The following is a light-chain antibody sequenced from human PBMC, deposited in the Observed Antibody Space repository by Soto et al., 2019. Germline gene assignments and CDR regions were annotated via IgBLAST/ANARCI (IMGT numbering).Light chain of an antibody. CDR2: NVS. V-gene: IGKV2-30*01. CDR3: QQYGSSPGT. CDR1: RSLVFSDGNTY. Sequence: VLTQSPLSVSVTVGQPASISCRSSRSLVFSDGNTYLHWFQQRPGQSLRRLIDNVSNRATGIPDRFSGSGSGTDFTLTISRLEPEDFAVYYCQQYGSSPGTFGQGTKVDIK. J-gene: IGKJ1*01.